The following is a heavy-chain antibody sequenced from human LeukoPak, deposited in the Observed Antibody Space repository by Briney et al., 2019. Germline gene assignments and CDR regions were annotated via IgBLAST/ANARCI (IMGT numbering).Heavy chain of an antibody. CDR2: ISAYNGNT. J-gene: IGHJ4*02. D-gene: IGHD3-10*01. Sequence: ASVKVSCKASGYTFTSYGISWVRQAPGQGLEWMGWISAYNGNTNYAQKLQGRVTMTRDTSTSTVYMELSSLRSEDTAVYYCARVTGGSGSYYPDYWGQGTLVTVSS. V-gene: IGHV1-18*01. CDR1: GYTFTSYG. CDR3: ARVTGGSGSYYPDY.